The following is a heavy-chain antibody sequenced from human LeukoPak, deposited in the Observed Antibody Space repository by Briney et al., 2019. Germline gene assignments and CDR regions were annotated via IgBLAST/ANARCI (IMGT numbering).Heavy chain of an antibody. CDR2: INPNSGGT. D-gene: IGHD2-2*01. CDR1: VYTFTGYY. V-gene: IGHV1-2*02. J-gene: IGHJ2*01. Sequence: GASVKVSCKASVYTFTGYYMHWVRQAPGQGLEWTGWINPNSGGTNYAQKFQGRVTMTRDTSISTAYMELSRLRSDDTAVYYCARGAGCSSTSCYALRYFDLWGRGTLVTVSS. CDR3: ARGAGCSSTSCYALRYFDL.